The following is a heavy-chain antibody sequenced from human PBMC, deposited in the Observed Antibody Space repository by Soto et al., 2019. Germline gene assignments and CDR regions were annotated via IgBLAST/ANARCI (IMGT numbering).Heavy chain of an antibody. CDR2: VTGSGSTT. J-gene: IGHJ4*02. CDR1: GFTFSSYA. CDR3: AKGPQGYFSWFEY. Sequence: PGGSLRLSCAASGFTFSSYAMSWVRQAPGKGLEWVSTVTGSGSTTYYVDSVKGRFTISRDNSKNTLYLQMNSLRAEDTAIYYCAKGPQGYFSWFEYWGQGALVTVSS. V-gene: IGHV3-23*01. D-gene: IGHD3-3*01.